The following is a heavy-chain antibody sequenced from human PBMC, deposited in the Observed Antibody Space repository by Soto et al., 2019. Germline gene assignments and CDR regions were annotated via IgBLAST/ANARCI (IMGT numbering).Heavy chain of an antibody. D-gene: IGHD3-22*01. J-gene: IGHJ5*02. CDR3: ARDRVTMIVGNWFDP. CDR2: IYYSGST. V-gene: IGHV4-30-4*01. Sequence: QVQLQESGPGLVKPSQTLSLTCTVSGGSISSGDYYWSWIRQPPGKGLAWIGYIYYSGSTYYNPSLKSRGTISVDTSKNRFSLKLSSVTAADTAVYYCARDRVTMIVGNWFDPWGQGTLVTVSS. CDR1: GGSISSGDYY.